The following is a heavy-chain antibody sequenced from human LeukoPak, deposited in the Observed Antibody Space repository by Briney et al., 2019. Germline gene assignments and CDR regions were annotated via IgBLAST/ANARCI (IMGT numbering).Heavy chain of an antibody. CDR1: GYTFTSYY. CDR2: INPSGGST. D-gene: IGHD2-15*01. Sequence: GASVKVPRKASGYTFTSYYMHWVRQAPGQGLEWMGIINPSGGSTSYAQKFQGRVTMTRDTSTSTVYMELSSLRSEDTAVYYCARFGHCSGGSCYYFELDYWGQGTLVTVSS. CDR3: ARFGHCSGGSCYYFELDY. V-gene: IGHV1-46*03. J-gene: IGHJ4*02.